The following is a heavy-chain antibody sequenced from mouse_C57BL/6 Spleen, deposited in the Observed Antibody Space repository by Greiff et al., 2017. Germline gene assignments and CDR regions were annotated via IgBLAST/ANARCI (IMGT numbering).Heavy chain of an antibody. J-gene: IGHJ2*01. D-gene: IGHD2-5*01. CDR2: IHPNSGST. V-gene: IGHV1-64*01. CDR3: ASYSNYYYFDY. CDR1: GYTFTSYW. Sequence: QVQLQQPGAELVKPGASVKLSCKASGYTFTSYWMHWVKQRPGQGLEWIGMIHPNSGSTNYNEKFKSKATLTVDKSSSTAYLQLSSLTSEDSAGYYCASYSNYYYFDYWGQGTTLTVSS.